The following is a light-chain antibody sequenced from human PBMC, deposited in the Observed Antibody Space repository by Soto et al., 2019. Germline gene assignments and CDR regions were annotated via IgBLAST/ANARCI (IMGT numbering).Light chain of an antibody. Sequence: QSVLTQSPSASASLGASVKLTCTLSSGHINYVIAWHQQQPEKGPRYLMTFNPDGSHTKGDGIPDRFSGSSSGAERYLTISSLQSEDEADYYCQTWDTGIQVFGTGTKVTVL. CDR1: SGHINYV. CDR3: QTWDTGIQV. CDR2: FNPDGSH. V-gene: IGLV4-69*02. J-gene: IGLJ1*01.